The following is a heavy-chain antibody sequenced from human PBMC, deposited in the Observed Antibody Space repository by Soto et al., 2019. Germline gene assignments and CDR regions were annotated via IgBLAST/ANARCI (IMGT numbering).Heavy chain of an antibody. D-gene: IGHD2-21*01. CDR2: IFYSGST. V-gene: IGHV4-39*01. J-gene: IGHJ6*03. Sequence: QVQLQESGPGLVKPSETLSLTCTVSGGSISSSSYYWGCIRQPPGKGLEWIGSIFYSGSTYYHPSLQSGVTISVETSTNQFSLKLRSVTAADTAVYYCARIVRGIVITYYYMDVWGKGTTVTVSS. CDR3: ARIVRGIVITYYYMDV. CDR1: GGSISSSSYY.